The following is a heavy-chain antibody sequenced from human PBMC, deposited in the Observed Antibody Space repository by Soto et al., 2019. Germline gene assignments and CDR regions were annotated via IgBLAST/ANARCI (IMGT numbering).Heavy chain of an antibody. CDR1: GFTFSDYG. J-gene: IGHJ5*02. CDR3: AKVGSTGWYWNWLDT. D-gene: IGHD6-19*01. CDR2: ISYEGSEE. Sequence: QVQLVESGGGVVQPGRSLRLSCAGSGFTFSDYGIHWVRQAPGKGLEWVAVISYEGSEEHYADSVKGRFTISRDNSKNTVFLQMSSLRPEDTALYYCAKVGSTGWYWNWLDTWGQGILVTVSS. V-gene: IGHV3-30*18.